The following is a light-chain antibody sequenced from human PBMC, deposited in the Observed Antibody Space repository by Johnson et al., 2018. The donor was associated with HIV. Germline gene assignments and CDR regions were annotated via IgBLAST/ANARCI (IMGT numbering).Light chain of an antibody. J-gene: IGLJ1*01. CDR2: ENN. CDR3: GTWDNSLNVYV. V-gene: IGLV1-51*02. Sequence: QSVLTQPPSMSAAPGQKVTISCSGSSSDMGNYAVSWYQQLPGTAPKLLIFENNKRPSGIPDRFSGPKSGTSATLGIAGPQPGDEADYFCGTWDNSLNVYVFGTATKVTVL. CDR1: SSDMGNYA.